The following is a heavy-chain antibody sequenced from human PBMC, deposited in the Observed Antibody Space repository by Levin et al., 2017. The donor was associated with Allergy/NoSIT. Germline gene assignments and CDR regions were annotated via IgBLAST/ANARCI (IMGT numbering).Heavy chain of an antibody. J-gene: IGHJ5*02. CDR1: GGSVSSASYY. CDR3: ARSGNCSGRSCYFNWFDP. Sequence: SETLSLTCTVSGGSVSSASYYWSWIRQPPGKGLEWIGYIYYSGSTNYNPSLKSRVTISLDTSKNQFSLKLNSVTAADTAMYYCARSGNCSGRSCYFNWFDPWGQGTLVTVSA. V-gene: IGHV4-61*01. D-gene: IGHD2-15*01. CDR2: IYYSGST.